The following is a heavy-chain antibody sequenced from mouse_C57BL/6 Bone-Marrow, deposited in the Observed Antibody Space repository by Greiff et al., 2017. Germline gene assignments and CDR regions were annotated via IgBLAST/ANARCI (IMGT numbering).Heavy chain of an antibody. Sequence: EVQLQQSGAELVRPGASVKLSCTASGFNIKDDYMHWVKQRPEQGLEWIGWIDPENGDTEYASKFQGKATITADTSSNTAYLQLSRLTSEDTAVYYCTTGGSPFAYWGQGTLVTVSA. CDR2: IDPENGDT. CDR1: GFNIKDDY. D-gene: IGHD1-1*01. J-gene: IGHJ3*01. V-gene: IGHV14-4*01. CDR3: TTGGSPFAY.